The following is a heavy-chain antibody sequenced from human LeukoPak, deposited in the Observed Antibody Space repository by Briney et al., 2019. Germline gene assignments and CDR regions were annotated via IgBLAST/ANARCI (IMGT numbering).Heavy chain of an antibody. Sequence: GGSLRLSCAASGFTFSSYAMNWVRQAPGKGPEWVSAISGSGGSTYYADSVKGRFTISRDNSKNTLYLQMNSLRAEDTAVYYCAKDKGQQWLAYFDYWGQGTLVTVSS. J-gene: IGHJ4*02. V-gene: IGHV3-23*01. D-gene: IGHD6-19*01. CDR1: GFTFSSYA. CDR3: AKDKGQQWLAYFDY. CDR2: ISGSGGST.